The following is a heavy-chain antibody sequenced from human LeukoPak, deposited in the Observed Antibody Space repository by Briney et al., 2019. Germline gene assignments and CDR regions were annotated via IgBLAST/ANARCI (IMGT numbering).Heavy chain of an antibody. CDR3: ASDEGWTFDI. D-gene: IGHD5-24*01. V-gene: IGHV3-7*01. CDR1: GFSFSTHW. CDR2: IKQDGSVI. J-gene: IGHJ3*02. Sequence: GGSLRLSCAASGFSFSTHWMSWFRQAPGKGLEWVALIKQDGSVIHYVDSVKGRFTISRDNAKNSLSLQMNSLRADDTAVYYCASDEGWTFDIWGQGTEVTVSS.